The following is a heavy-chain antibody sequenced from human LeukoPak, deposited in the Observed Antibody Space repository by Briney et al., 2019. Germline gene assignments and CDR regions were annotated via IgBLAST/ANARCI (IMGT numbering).Heavy chain of an antibody. CDR2: IIPILGIA. Sequence: GASVKVSCKASGGTFSSYAISWVRQAPGQGLGWMGRIIPILGIANYAQKFQGRVTITADKSTSTAYMKLSSLRSEDTAVYYCARGRVVPAAKHYYYGMDVWGQGTTVTVSS. D-gene: IGHD2-2*01. CDR3: ARGRVVPAAKHYYYGMDV. V-gene: IGHV1-69*04. J-gene: IGHJ6*02. CDR1: GGTFSSYA.